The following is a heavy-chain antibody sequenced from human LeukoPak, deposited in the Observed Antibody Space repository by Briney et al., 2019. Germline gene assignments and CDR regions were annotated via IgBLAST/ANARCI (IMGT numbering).Heavy chain of an antibody. V-gene: IGHV3-48*01. CDR1: VFPFSRYS. J-gene: IGHJ4*02. D-gene: IGHD3-22*01. CDR3: AKLTSSYYYDSSGYYQDY. CDR2: ITSSGDTI. Sequence: AGGSLRPSCTTSVFPFSRYSMNWVRQAPGKGLEWVSYITSSGDTIYYADSVKGRFTISRDNSKNTLYLQMNSLRAEDTAVYYCAKLTSSYYYDSSGYYQDYWGQGTLVTVSS.